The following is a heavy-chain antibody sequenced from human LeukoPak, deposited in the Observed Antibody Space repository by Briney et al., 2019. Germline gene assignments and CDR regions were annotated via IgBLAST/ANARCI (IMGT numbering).Heavy chain of an antibody. CDR2: INPSGSST. J-gene: IGHJ5*02. D-gene: IGHD3-16*02. V-gene: IGHV1-46*01. CDR3: ARDNSVGDIAWWFDP. CDR1: GYTFTSHY. Sequence: GASVKVSCKASGYTFTSHYMHWVRQAPGQGLEWMGLINPSGSSTLYAQKFQGRVTMTRDMSSLRSEDTAVYYCARDNSVGDIAWWFDPWGQGTLVTVSS.